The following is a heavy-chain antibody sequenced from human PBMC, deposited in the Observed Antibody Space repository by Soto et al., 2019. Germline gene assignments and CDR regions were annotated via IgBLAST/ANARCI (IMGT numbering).Heavy chain of an antibody. D-gene: IGHD3-3*01. CDR1: GFTFSSYS. CDR3: ARDKRFLEWLLSKPPDY. V-gene: IGHV3-21*01. Sequence: GGSLRLSCAASGFTFSSYSMNWVRQAPGKGLEWVSSISSSSSYIYYADSVKGRFTISRDNAKNSLYLQMNSLRAEDTAVYYCARDKRFLEWLLSKPPDYWGQGTLVTVSS. CDR2: ISSSSSYI. J-gene: IGHJ4*02.